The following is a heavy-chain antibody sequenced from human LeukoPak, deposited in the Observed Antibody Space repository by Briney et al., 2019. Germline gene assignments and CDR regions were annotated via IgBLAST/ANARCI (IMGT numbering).Heavy chain of an antibody. CDR1: GFTVRNNY. V-gene: IGHV3-53*01. CDR3: ATRDIAVDGTTSRKGY. CDR2: IYSGGST. J-gene: IGHJ4*02. D-gene: IGHD6-19*01. Sequence: PGGSLRLSCAASGFTVRNNYMSWVRQDPGKGLEWVSLIYSGGSTYYADSVKGRFTISRDNSKNTLYLQMNSLRAEDTAVYYCATRDIAVDGTTSRKGYWGRGTLVTVSS.